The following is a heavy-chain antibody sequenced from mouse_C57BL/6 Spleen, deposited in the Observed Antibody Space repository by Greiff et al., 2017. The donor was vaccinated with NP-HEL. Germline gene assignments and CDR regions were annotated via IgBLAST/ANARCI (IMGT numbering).Heavy chain of an antibody. CDR2: IWSGGST. J-gene: IGHJ3*01. CDR1: GFSLTSYG. V-gene: IGHV2-2*01. D-gene: IGHD4-1*01. CDR3: ANWGFAY. Sequence: VQLQQSGPGLVQPSQSLSITCTVSGFSLTSYGVHWVRQSPGKGLEWLGVIWSGGSTDYNVAFISRLSISKDNSKSQVFLKMNRLQADDTAIYYWANWGFAYWGQGTLVTVSA.